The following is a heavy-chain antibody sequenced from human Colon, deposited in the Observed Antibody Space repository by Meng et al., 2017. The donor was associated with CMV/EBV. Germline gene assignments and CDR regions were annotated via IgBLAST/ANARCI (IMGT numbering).Heavy chain of an antibody. V-gene: IGHV3-23*01. Sequence: GGSLRLSCAASGFTFTNYAMTWVRLAPGRGLEAVSSISDSGGRTYYVDSVRGRFTISRDNSKNTLYLQMNSLRAEDTAFYYCARIYGNSAGHYWHALDVWGQGTPVTVSS. CDR1: GFTFTNYA. CDR3: ARIYGNSAGHYWHALDV. CDR2: ISDSGGRT. J-gene: IGHJ6*02. D-gene: IGHD4-23*01.